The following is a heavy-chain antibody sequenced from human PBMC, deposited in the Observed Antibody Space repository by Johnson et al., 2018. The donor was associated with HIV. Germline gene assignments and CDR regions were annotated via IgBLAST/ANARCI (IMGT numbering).Heavy chain of an antibody. V-gene: IGHV3-20*04. Sequence: MQLVESGGGLVQPGGSLRLSCAASGFTFDDYGMSWVRQAPGKGLEWVSGINWNGGGTGYADSVKGRFTISRDNAKNSLYLQMNSLRAEDTALYYCARSVGYYDSSGYYYVDAFDIWGQGTMVTISS. J-gene: IGHJ3*02. D-gene: IGHD3-22*01. CDR2: INWNGGGT. CDR3: ARSVGYYDSSGYYYVDAFDI. CDR1: GFTFDDYG.